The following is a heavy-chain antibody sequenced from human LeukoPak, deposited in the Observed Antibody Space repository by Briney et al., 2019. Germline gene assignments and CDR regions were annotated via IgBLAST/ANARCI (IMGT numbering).Heavy chain of an antibody. J-gene: IGHJ4*02. D-gene: IGHD3-22*01. V-gene: IGHV3-7*03. CDR3: AKGFYYDSSGYYPYYFDY. Sequence: GSLRLSCAASGFTFSNYWMIWVRQAPGQGLEWVASIKQDGSEKSYVDSVKGRFTISRDNSKNTLYLQMNSLRAEDTAVYYCAKGFYYDSSGYYPYYFDYWGQGTLVTVSS. CDR1: GFTFSNYW. CDR2: IKQDGSEK.